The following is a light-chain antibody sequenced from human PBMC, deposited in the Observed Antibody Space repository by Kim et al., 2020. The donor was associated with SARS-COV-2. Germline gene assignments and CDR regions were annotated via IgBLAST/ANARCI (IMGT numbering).Light chain of an antibody. J-gene: IGLJ1*01. Sequence: VSPGQTASITCSGDKLGDKYASWYQQKPGQSPVVVIFRDNRRPSGIPERFSGSNSGNTATLTISGTQAMDEADYYCQAWDSSIYDFGTGTKVTVL. CDR2: RDN. CDR1: KLGDKY. CDR3: QAWDSSIYD. V-gene: IGLV3-1*01.